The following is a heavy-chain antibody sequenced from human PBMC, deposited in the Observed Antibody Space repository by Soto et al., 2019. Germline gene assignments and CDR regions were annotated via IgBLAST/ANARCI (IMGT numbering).Heavy chain of an antibody. V-gene: IGHV4-34*01. J-gene: IGHJ4*02. CDR2: IYHSGST. CDR1: DGSFSGYY. Sequence: PSETLSLTCAVYDGSFSGYYWSWIRQPPGKGLEWIGYIYHSGSTYYNPSLKSRVTISVDRSKNQFSLKLSSVTAADTAVYYCAAGGGLPRYYWGQGTLVTVSS. CDR3: AAGGGLPRYY. D-gene: IGHD5-12*01.